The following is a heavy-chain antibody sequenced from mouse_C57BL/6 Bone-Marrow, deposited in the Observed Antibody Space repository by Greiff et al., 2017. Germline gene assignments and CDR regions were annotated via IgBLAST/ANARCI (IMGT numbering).Heavy chain of an antibody. V-gene: IGHV1-19*01. CDR1: GYTFTDYY. Sequence: EVQLKESGPVLVKPGASVKMSCKASGYTFTDYYMNWVKQSHGKSLEWIGVINPYNGGTSYNQKFKGKATLTVDKSSSTAYMELNSLTSEDSAVYYCAREGNYYGSPYAMDYWGQGTSVTVAS. CDR3: AREGNYYGSPYAMDY. CDR2: INPYNGGT. D-gene: IGHD1-1*01. J-gene: IGHJ4*01.